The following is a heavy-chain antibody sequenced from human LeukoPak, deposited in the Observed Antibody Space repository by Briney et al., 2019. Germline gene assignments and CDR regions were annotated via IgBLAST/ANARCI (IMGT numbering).Heavy chain of an antibody. CDR3: ARSYYDSSGYYSLGVLDI. D-gene: IGHD3-22*01. J-gene: IGHJ3*02. Sequence: GESLKISCKGSGYDFTFYWVAWVRQMPGKGLEWMGMIYPGDSDTRYSPSFQGQVTISADKSISTAYLQWNSLKASDTAMYYCARSYYDSSGYYSLGVLDIWGQGTVVTVSS. V-gene: IGHV5-51*01. CDR2: IYPGDSDT. CDR1: GYDFTFYW.